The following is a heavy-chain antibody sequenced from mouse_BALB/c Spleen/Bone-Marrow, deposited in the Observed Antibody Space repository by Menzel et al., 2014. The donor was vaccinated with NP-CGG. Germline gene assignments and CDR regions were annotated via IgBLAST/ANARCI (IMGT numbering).Heavy chain of an antibody. CDR2: IWAGGST. Sequence: VQLQESGPGLVAPSQRLSITCTVSGFSLTSYGVHWVRQSPGKGLEWLGVIWAGGSTNYNSALMSRLSISKDNSESQVFLKMNSLQTDDTAMYYCARSLIRLRYFDYWGQGTTLTVSS. CDR3: ARSLIRLRYFDY. J-gene: IGHJ2*01. V-gene: IGHV2-9*02. D-gene: IGHD1-2*01. CDR1: GFSLTSYG.